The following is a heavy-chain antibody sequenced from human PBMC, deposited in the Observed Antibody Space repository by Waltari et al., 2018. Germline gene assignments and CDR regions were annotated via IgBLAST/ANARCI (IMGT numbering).Heavy chain of an antibody. CDR2: ISSSGSTI. Sequence: EVQLVESGGGLEQPGGSLRLSCAASGFTFNSYSMNWVRQAPGKGLEGVSYISSSGSTIYYADSVKGRFTISRDNAKNSLYLQMNSLRAEDTAVYYCARDVAVAGSRFDYWGQGTLVTVSS. J-gene: IGHJ4*02. CDR1: GFTFNSYS. D-gene: IGHD6-19*01. CDR3: ARDVAVAGSRFDY. V-gene: IGHV3-48*01.